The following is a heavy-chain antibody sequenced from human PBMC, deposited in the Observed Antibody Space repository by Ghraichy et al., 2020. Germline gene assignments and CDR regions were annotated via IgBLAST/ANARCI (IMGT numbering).Heavy chain of an antibody. Sequence: SETLSLTCAVYGGSFSGYYWSWIRQPPGKGLEWIGEINHSGSTNYNPSLKSRVTISVDTSKNQFSLKLSSVTAADTAVYYCVRAGGRRTTVTNYWGQGTLVTVSS. V-gene: IGHV4-34*01. J-gene: IGHJ4*02. CDR1: GGSFSGYY. D-gene: IGHD4-17*01. CDR2: INHSGST. CDR3: VRAGGRRTTVTNY.